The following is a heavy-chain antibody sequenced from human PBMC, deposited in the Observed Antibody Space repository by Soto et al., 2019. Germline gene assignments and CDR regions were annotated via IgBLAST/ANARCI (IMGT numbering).Heavy chain of an antibody. V-gene: IGHV1-69*13. D-gene: IGHD5-12*01. CDR3: ARAMNPLSGYDPDYYYYGMDV. CDR2: IIPIFGTA. CDR1: GGTFRSYA. J-gene: IGHJ6*02. Sequence: SVKVSCKASGGTFRSYAISWVRQAPGQGLEWMGGIIPIFGTANYAQKFQGRVTITADESTSTAYMELSSLRSEDTAVYYCARAMNPLSGYDPDYYYYGMDVWGQGTTVTVS.